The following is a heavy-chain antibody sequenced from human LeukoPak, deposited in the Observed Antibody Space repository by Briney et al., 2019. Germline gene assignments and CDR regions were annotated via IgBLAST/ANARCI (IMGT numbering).Heavy chain of an antibody. V-gene: IGHV4-59*08. CDR1: GDSIRSYD. CDR2: IYYTGST. Sequence: KTSETLSLTCTVSGDSIRSYDWSWLRQPPGQGLEWIGNIYYTGSTNYNPSLKSRVAISVDTSSKQLSLKLSTVTAADTAVYYCARQFLYYYDSSGHYYYVDYWGQGTLVTVSS. CDR3: ARQFLYYYDSSGHYYYVDY. J-gene: IGHJ4*02. D-gene: IGHD3-22*01.